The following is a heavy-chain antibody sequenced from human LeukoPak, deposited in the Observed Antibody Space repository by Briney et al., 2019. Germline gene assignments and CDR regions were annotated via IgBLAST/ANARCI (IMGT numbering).Heavy chain of an antibody. V-gene: IGHV1-3*01. CDR3: ARKILWFGELSPHLGYGMDV. CDR1: GYTFTSYA. Sequence: ASVKVSCKASGYTFTSYAMHWVRQAPGQRLEWMGWINAGNGNTKYSQKFQGRVTITRDTSASTAYMELSSLRSEDTAVYYCARKILWFGELSPHLGYGMDVWGQGTTVTVSS. CDR2: INAGNGNT. J-gene: IGHJ6*02. D-gene: IGHD3-10*01.